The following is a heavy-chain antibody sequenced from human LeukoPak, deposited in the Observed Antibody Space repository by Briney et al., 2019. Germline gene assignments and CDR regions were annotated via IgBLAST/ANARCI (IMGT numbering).Heavy chain of an antibody. J-gene: IGHJ4*02. CDR2: IYHSGST. D-gene: IGHD6-13*01. V-gene: IGHV4-30-2*01. Sequence: YIYHSGSTYYNPSLKSRVTISVDRSKNQFSLKLSSVTAADTAVYYCARGIAAAGPNFDCWGQGTLVTVSS. CDR3: ARGIAAAGPNFDC.